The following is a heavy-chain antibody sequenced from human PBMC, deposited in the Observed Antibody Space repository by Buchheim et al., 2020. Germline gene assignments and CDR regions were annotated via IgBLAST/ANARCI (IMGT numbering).Heavy chain of an antibody. Sequence: EVQLLESGGGLVQPGGSLRLSCAASGFTFGTYAMSWVRQAPGQGLEWVSAISGSGRSTSYADSVKGRFTISSDNSKNKLYLQMNSLGAEDTAVYYCAKDRGGTYPAFDYWGQGSL. CDR2: ISGSGRST. D-gene: IGHD1-26*01. J-gene: IGHJ4*02. CDR3: AKDRGGTYPAFDY. CDR1: GFTFGTYA. V-gene: IGHV3-23*01.